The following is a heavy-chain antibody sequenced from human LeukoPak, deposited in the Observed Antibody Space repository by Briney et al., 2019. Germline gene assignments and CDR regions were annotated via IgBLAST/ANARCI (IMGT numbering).Heavy chain of an antibody. D-gene: IGHD6-6*01. Sequence: SETLSLTCTVSGDSISSDTYYCSWLRQPPGKGLEWIGYIYYSGSTYYNPSLKSRLTISVDTSKNQFSLKLSSVTAADTAVYYCARAKGSSSPDYYYYYYMDVWGKGTTVTVSS. CDR2: IYYSGST. V-gene: IGHV4-30-4*01. CDR1: GDSISSDTYY. J-gene: IGHJ6*03. CDR3: ARAKGSSSPDYYYYYYMDV.